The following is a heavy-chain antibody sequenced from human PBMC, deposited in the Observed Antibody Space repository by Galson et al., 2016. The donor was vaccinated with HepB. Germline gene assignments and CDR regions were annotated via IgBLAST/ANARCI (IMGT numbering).Heavy chain of an antibody. D-gene: IGHD4-17*01. V-gene: IGHV3-23*01. CDR2: ISGAGTA. CDR3: FRVPRYYADYSSGVGDC. J-gene: IGHJ4*02. Sequence: SLRLSCAASGFPFSSFAMSWVRQAPGTGLPWVSTISGAGTASSAYSAKPRFTISRDNSKNTLDLQMDSLRVEDTALYFCFRVPRYYADYSSGVGDCWGQGTLVTVSS. CDR1: GFPFSSFA.